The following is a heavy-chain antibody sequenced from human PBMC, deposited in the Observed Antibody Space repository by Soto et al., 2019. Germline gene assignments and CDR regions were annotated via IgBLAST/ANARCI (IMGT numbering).Heavy chain of an antibody. Sequence: GGSLRLSCAASGFTFSSYAMSWVRQAPGKGLEWVSAISGSGGSTYYADSVKGRFTISRDNSKNTLYLQMNSLRAEDTAVYYCAKDRGRPDIVLAHDYWGQGTLVTVSS. J-gene: IGHJ4*02. V-gene: IGHV3-23*01. CDR1: GFTFSSYA. D-gene: IGHD2-8*01. CDR3: AKDRGRPDIVLAHDY. CDR2: ISGSGGST.